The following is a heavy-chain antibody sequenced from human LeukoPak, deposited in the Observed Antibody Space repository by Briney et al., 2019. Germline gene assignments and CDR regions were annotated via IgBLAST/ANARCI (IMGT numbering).Heavy chain of an antibody. CDR3: AREHDYVDYVTEYYFDY. CDR1: GFTFSSYW. Sequence: PGGSLRLSCAASGFTFSSYWMSWVRQAPGKGLEWVANIKQDGSEKYYVDSVKGRFAISRDNAKNSLYLQMNSLRAEDTAVYYCAREHDYVDYVTEYYFDYWGQGTLVTVSS. D-gene: IGHD4-17*01. J-gene: IGHJ4*02. V-gene: IGHV3-7*03. CDR2: IKQDGSEK.